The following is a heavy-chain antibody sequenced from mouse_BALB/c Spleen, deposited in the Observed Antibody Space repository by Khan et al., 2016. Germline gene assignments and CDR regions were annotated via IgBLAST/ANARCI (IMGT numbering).Heavy chain of an antibody. V-gene: IGHV2-4-1*01. CDR1: GFSLTSYG. Sequence: QVQLKQSGPGLVQPSQSLSITCTVTGFSLTSYGVHWVRQSPGKGLEWLGVIWSGGSTDYNAAFISRLSISKDTSKSPVFFKMNCLQADATAVYYCARSERDFYSASWGHGTTLTVSS. CDR3: ARSERDFYSAS. J-gene: IGHJ2*01. CDR2: IWSGGST. D-gene: IGHD3-3*01.